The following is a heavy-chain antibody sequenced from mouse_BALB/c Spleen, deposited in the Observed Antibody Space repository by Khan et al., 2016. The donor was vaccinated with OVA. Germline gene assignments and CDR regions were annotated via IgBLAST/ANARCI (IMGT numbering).Heavy chain of an antibody. CDR3: ARRTTGYAMDY. D-gene: IGHD2-14*01. Sequence: QVQLKQSGAELARPGASVKMSCKASGYTFTSNTMHWVKQRPGQGLEWIGYINPRSSYTNYNQKFKDKATLTADKSSNTAYMQLSSLTSEDSAVYYCARRTTGYAMDYWGQGTSVTVSS. V-gene: IGHV1-4*01. J-gene: IGHJ4*01. CDR1: GYTFTSNT. CDR2: INPRSSYT.